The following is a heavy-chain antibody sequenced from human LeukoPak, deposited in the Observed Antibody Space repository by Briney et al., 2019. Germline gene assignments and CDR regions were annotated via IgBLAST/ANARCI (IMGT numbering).Heavy chain of an antibody. D-gene: IGHD2-2*01. CDR2: IIPIFGTA. CDR1: GYTFTSYY. CDR3: ARSREYCSSTSCSDKFDY. V-gene: IGHV1-69*05. J-gene: IGHJ4*02. Sequence: SVKVSCKASGYTFTSYYMHWVRQAPGQGLEWMGRIIPIFGTANYAQKFQGRVTITTDESTSTAYMELSSLRSEDTAVYYCARSREYCSSTSCSDKFDYWGQGTLVTVSS.